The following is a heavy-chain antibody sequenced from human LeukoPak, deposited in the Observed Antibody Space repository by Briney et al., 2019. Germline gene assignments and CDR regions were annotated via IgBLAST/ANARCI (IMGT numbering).Heavy chain of an antibody. V-gene: IGHV3-48*01. Sequence: GSLRLSCAASGFTFSSYSMNWVRQAPGKGLEWVSYISSSSSTIYYADSVKGRFTISRDNAKNSLYLQMNSLRAEDTAVYYCARASWFGELLSPMDVWGKGTTVTVSS. CDR3: ARASWFGELLSPMDV. J-gene: IGHJ6*03. CDR1: GFTFSSYS. D-gene: IGHD3-10*01. CDR2: ISSSSSTI.